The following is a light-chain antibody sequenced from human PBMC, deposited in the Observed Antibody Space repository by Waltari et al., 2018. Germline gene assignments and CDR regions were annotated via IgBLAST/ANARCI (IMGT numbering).Light chain of an antibody. CDR1: QSIGDW. J-gene: IGKJ2*03. CDR3: QYYYLYSRG. Sequence: DIQMTQSPSTLSASVGDRVTITCRASQSIGDWMAWYQQEPGKAPKLLIYRASTLPSGVSSRFSGSGSGTEFTLTISSLQPDDFGSYYCQYYYLYSRGFGQGTKVEIK. V-gene: IGKV1-5*03. CDR2: RAS.